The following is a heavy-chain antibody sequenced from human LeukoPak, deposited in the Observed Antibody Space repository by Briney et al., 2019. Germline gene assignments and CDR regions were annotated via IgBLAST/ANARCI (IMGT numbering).Heavy chain of an antibody. CDR1: GFTFSSYG. J-gene: IGHJ6*04. Sequence: PGGSLRLSCAASGFTFSSYGMHWVRQAPGKGLEWVAVIWYDGSNKYYADSVKGRFTISRDNSKNTLYLQMNSLRAEDTAAYYCARDIVATIGYYYYYYYGMDVWGKGTTVTVSS. CDR2: IWYDGSNK. D-gene: IGHD5-12*01. V-gene: IGHV3-33*01. CDR3: ARDIVATIGYYYYYYYGMDV.